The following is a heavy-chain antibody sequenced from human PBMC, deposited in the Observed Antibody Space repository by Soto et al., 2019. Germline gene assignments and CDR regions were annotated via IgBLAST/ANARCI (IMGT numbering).Heavy chain of an antibody. V-gene: IGHV3-23*01. J-gene: IGHJ3*02. CDR1: GFIFSTYA. Sequence: GGSLRLSCAASGFIFSTYAMNWVRQAPGKGLECVSAISNTGGSTFYAESVRGRFSISRDNSINTLYLQMTSLRTEDTAVYYCAHPRGYGVFDAVDIWGQGTMVTVSS. CDR2: ISNTGGST. D-gene: IGHD4-17*01. CDR3: AHPRGYGVFDAVDI.